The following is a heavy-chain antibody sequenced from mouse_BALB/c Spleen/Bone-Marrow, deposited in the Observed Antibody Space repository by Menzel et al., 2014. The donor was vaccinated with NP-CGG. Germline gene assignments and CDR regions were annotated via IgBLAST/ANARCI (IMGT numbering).Heavy chain of an antibody. CDR2: INNGSSYT. D-gene: IGHD2-3*01. Sequence: EVKLVESGGDLVKPGGSLKLSCAASGFTFSSYGMSWVRQTPDKRLEWGATINNGSSYTFYPDSVKGRFTISRDNAKNTLYLQMSRLKSEDTAMYYCARRRDGPYAMDYWGQGTSVTVSS. CDR3: ARRRDGPYAMDY. CDR1: GFTFSSYG. V-gene: IGHV5-6*02. J-gene: IGHJ4*01.